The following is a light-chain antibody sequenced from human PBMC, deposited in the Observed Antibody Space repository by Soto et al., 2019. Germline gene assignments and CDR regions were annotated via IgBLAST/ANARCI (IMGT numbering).Light chain of an antibody. J-gene: IGLJ2*01. CDR1: SSNIGRNT. CDR3: APWDDNLNGPL. Sequence: QSALTQPPSASGTPGQRVTITCSGSSSNIGRNTVNWYQQLPGTAPKLLIYSNNQRPSGVPDRFSGSKSGTSASLAISGLQSEDEADYYCAPWDDNLNGPLFGGGTKLTVL. CDR2: SNN. V-gene: IGLV1-44*01.